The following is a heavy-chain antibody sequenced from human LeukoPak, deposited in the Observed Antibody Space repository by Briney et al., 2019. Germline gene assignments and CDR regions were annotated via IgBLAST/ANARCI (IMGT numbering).Heavy chain of an antibody. CDR3: AREGGIAAAASYYYYGMDV. CDR2: ISSSSSTI. Sequence: PGGSLRLSCAASGFTFSSCSMNWVRQAPGKGLEWVSYISSSSSTIYYADSVKGRFTISRDNAKNSLYLQMNSLRAEDTAVYYCAREGGIAAAASYYYYGMDVWGQGTTVTVSS. CDR1: GFTFSSCS. J-gene: IGHJ6*02. D-gene: IGHD6-13*01. V-gene: IGHV3-48*04.